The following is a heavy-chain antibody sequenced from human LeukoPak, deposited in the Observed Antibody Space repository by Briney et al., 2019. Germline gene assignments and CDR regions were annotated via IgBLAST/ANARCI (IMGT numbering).Heavy chain of an antibody. CDR3: ARGTHLRGYSYGYVFDY. J-gene: IGHJ4*02. V-gene: IGHV3-33*01. Sequence: GGSLRLSCAASGFSFSSHGMHWVRQAPGKGLEWVGVTWFDDSYQHYAGSVRGRFTISRDNSKNTVYLQMNSLRAEDTAVYYCARGTHLRGYSYGYVFDYRGQGTLVTVSS. CDR1: GFSFSSHG. D-gene: IGHD5-18*01. CDR2: TWFDDSYQ.